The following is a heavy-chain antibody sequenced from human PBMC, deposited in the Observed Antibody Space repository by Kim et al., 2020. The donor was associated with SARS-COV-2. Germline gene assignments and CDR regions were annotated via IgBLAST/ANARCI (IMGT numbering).Heavy chain of an antibody. CDR1: GDSIHSNSYY. Sequence: SETLSLTCSVSGDSIHSNSYYWGWVRQPPGKGLEWISGISSSGATYYNPSLKSRVTISIDTSDNQFSLNLTSVTAADTAVYYCARRPSVRGSLDWYFDLWGRGTLVTVSS. J-gene: IGHJ2*01. CDR2: ISSSGAT. CDR3: ARRPSVRGSLDWYFDL. V-gene: IGHV4-39*01. D-gene: IGHD3-16*01.